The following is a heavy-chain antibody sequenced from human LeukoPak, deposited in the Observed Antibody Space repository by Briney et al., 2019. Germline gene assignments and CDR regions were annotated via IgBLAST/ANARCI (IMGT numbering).Heavy chain of an antibody. J-gene: IGHJ4*02. CDR3: ARDFSLQLFDY. Sequence: PGGSLRLSCAASGFTFSSYGFHWVRQAPGKGLEWVAVIWSDGSYKYYADSVKGRFTISRDDSKNTLYLQMNSLRAEDTAVYYCARDFSLQLFDYWGQGTLVTVFS. CDR1: GFTFSSYG. CDR2: IWSDGSYK. D-gene: IGHD5-24*01. V-gene: IGHV3-33*01.